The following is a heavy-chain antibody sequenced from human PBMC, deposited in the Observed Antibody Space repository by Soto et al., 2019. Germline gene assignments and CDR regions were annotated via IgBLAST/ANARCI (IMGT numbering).Heavy chain of an antibody. J-gene: IGHJ3*02. Sequence: SVKVSCKTSGGGFSTYAFSWVRQAPGQGLEWMGAIIPFLDTTNYAEKFQGSVTITADKSTSTAYLELSSLRSEDTAMYYCARDPYKSGYNAFDIWGQGTMVTVSS. CDR3: ARDPYKSGYNAFDI. D-gene: IGHD5-12*01. CDR1: GGGFSTYA. V-gene: IGHV1-69*06. CDR2: IIPFLDTT.